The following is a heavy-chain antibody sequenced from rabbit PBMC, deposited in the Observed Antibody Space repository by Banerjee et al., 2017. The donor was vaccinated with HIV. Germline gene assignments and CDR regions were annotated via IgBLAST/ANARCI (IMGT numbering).Heavy chain of an antibody. J-gene: IGHJ4*01. D-gene: IGHD4-1*01. CDR1: GFSFSSSYW. CDR3: ARDLAGVIGWNFNL. Sequence: QEQLEESGGDLVKPEGSLTLTCTASGFSFSSSYWIYWVRQAPGKGLEWIACIYTGSSGNTVYASWAKGQFTISKTSSTTVTLQMTSLTAADTATYFCARDLAGVIGWNFNLWGPGTLVTVS. CDR2: IYTGSSGNT. V-gene: IGHV1S45*01.